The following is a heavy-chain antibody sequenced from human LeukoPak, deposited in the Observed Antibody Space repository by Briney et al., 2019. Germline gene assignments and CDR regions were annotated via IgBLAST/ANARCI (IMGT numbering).Heavy chain of an antibody. D-gene: IGHD2-21*01. Sequence: SETLSLTCGVYGGSLSGYYWSWIRQSPGKGLEWLGEINPGGSANYSPSLKRPVTISVDTSKNQFSLMVTSVTAADTAGYYCARLIGAPPAWGQGALVTVSS. CDR3: ARLIGAPPA. CDR1: GGSLSGYY. CDR2: INPGGSA. J-gene: IGHJ5*02. V-gene: IGHV4-34*01.